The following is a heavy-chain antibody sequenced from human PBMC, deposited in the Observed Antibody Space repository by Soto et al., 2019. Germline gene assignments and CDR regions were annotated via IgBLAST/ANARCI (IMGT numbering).Heavy chain of an antibody. CDR1: GGSISSGAYY. Sequence: PSETLSLTCTVSGGSISSGAYYWSWIRQHPGTGLEWIGYSYYSGSTYYNPSLKSRVTISVDTSMTQFSLKLSSVTAADTAVYYCARASPHDYSKPYYFDYWGQGTLVTVSS. CDR2: SYYSGST. CDR3: ARASPHDYSKPYYFDY. V-gene: IGHV4-31*03. J-gene: IGHJ4*02. D-gene: IGHD4-4*01.